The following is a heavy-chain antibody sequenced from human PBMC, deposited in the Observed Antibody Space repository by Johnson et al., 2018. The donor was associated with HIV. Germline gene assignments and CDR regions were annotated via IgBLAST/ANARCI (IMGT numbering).Heavy chain of an antibody. CDR2: INWNGGST. Sequence: EVQLVESGGGLVQPGGSLRLSCAASGFTFSSYAMSWVRQAPGKGLEWVSGINWNGGSTGYADSVKGRFTISRDNSKNTLYLQMNSLSAEDTAVYYCTKCIWGSSLIDAFDIWGQGTKVTVSS. J-gene: IGHJ3*02. CDR3: TKCIWGSSLIDAFDI. D-gene: IGHD6-13*01. V-gene: IGHV3-23*04. CDR1: GFTFSSYA.